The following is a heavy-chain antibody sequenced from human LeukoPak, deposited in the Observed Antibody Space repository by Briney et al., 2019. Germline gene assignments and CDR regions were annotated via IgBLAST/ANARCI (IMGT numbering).Heavy chain of an antibody. V-gene: IGHV4-61*02. D-gene: IGHD3-22*01. CDR3: ARGRYYYYDSSGYYPYYFDY. CDR2: IYTSGST. J-gene: IGHJ4*02. Sequence: PSETLSLTCSVSGGSISSSNYYWSWIRQPAGKGLEWIGRIYTSGSTNYNPSLKSRVTMSVDTSKNQFSLKLSSVTAADTAVYYCARGRYYYYDSSGYYPYYFDYWGQGTLVTVSS. CDR1: GGSISSSNYY.